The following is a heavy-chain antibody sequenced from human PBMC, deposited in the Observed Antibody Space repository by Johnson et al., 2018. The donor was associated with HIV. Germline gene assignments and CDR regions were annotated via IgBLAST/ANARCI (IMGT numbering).Heavy chain of an antibody. CDR3: ARGLTMIVVVDAFDI. CDR2: IYSGGST. CDR1: GFTVSSNY. D-gene: IGHD3-22*01. J-gene: IGHJ3*02. Sequence: EVQVVESGGGLVQPGGSLRLSCAASGFTVSSNYMSWVRQAPGKGLEWVSVIYSGGSTYYADSVKGRFTISRDNSKNTLYLQMNSLRDEDTSVYYCARGLTMIVVVDAFDIWGQGTMVTVSS. V-gene: IGHV3-66*02.